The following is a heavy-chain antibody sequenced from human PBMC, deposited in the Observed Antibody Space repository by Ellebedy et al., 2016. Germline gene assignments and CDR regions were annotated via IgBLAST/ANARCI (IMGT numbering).Heavy chain of an antibody. CDR3: ARVDYGGNGGMDV. J-gene: IGHJ6*02. D-gene: IGHD4-23*01. V-gene: IGHV4-30-2*01. Sequence: SETLSLTXTVSGGSISSGGYSWSWIRQPPGKGLEWIGYIYHSGSTYYNPSLKSRVTISVDRSKNQFSLKLSSVTAADTAVYYCARVDYGGNGGMDVWGQGTTVTVSS. CDR1: GGSISSGGYS. CDR2: IYHSGST.